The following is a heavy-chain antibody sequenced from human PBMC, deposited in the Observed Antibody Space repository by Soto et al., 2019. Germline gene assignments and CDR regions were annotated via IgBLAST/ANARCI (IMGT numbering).Heavy chain of an antibody. D-gene: IGHD3-22*01. V-gene: IGHV3-15*07. CDR2: IKSKSDGGTT. J-gene: IGHJ4*02. CDR3: SASSGYYFDY. CDR1: GFTFSHAW. Sequence: EVQLVESGGGLVKPGGSLRLSCAASGFTFSHAWMNWVRQAPGKGLEWVGRIKSKSDGGTTDYAAPVKGRFTISRDDLKNTLALQMNSLKIEDTAVYYCSASSGYYFDYWGQGTLVTVSS.